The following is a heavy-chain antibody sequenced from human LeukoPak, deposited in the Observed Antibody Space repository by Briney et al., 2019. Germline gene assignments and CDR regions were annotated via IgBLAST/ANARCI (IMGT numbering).Heavy chain of an antibody. CDR2: ISYDGSNK. D-gene: IGHD3-3*01. V-gene: IGHV3-30*18. Sequence: PGGSLRLSCAASGFTFSSYGMHWVRQAPGKGLEWVAVISYDGSNKYYADSVKGRFTISRDNSKNTLYLQMNSLRAEDTAVYYCAKDGRAIFGVGWFDPWGQGTLVTVSS. CDR3: AKDGRAIFGVGWFDP. CDR1: GFTFSSYG. J-gene: IGHJ5*02.